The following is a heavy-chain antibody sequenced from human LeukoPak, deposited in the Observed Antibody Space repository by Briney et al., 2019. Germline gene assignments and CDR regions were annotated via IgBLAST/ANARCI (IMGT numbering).Heavy chain of an antibody. V-gene: IGHV4-39*07. J-gene: IGHJ5*02. CDR2: IYYSGST. Sequence: SSETLSLTCTVSGGSINSTNYYWGWIRQPPGKGLEWIGSIYYSGSTYYNPSLKSRVTMSVDTSKNQFSPKLSSVTAADTAVYYCARGNLAVAGTNWFDPWGQGTLVTVSS. D-gene: IGHD6-19*01. CDR1: GGSINSTNYY. CDR3: ARGNLAVAGTNWFDP.